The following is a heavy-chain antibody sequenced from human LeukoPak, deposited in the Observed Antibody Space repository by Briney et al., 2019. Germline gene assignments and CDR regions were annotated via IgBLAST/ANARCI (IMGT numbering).Heavy chain of an antibody. Sequence: ASVKVSCKASGYTFTGYYMHWVRQAPGQGLEWMGWISAYNGNKNYAQKLQGRVTMTTDTSTSTAYMELRSLRSDDTAVYYCARDGSDFWSGKHYYYYYMDVWGKGTTVTVSS. D-gene: IGHD3-3*01. CDR1: GYTFTGYY. J-gene: IGHJ6*03. CDR3: ARDGSDFWSGKHYYYYYMDV. V-gene: IGHV1-18*04. CDR2: ISAYNGNK.